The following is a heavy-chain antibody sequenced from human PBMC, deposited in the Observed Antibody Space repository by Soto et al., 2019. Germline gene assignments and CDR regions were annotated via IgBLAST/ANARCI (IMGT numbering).Heavy chain of an antibody. CDR2: IYYSGST. D-gene: IGHD4-17*01. Sequence: PSETLSLTCTVSGCSISSYYWSWIRQPPGKGLEWIGYIYYSGSTNYNPSLKSRVTISVDTSKNQFSLKLSSVTAADTAVYYCARHDYGDYRWDYFDYWGQGTLVTVSS. CDR1: GCSISSYY. CDR3: ARHDYGDYRWDYFDY. J-gene: IGHJ4*02. V-gene: IGHV4-59*08.